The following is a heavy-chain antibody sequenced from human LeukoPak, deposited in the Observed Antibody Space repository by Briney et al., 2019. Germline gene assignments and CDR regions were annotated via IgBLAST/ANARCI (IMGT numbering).Heavy chain of an antibody. CDR2: ISENGDGR. J-gene: IGHJ4*02. CDR1: GFTFSSYA. D-gene: IGHD3-10*01. Sequence: GGSLRLSCAASGFTFSSYAMTWVRQAPGKGLQWVSAISENGDGRYYAGSVKGRFTISRDNSRDMLYLQMNSLRAEDTALYYCTKDWFASYWGQGTLVTVSS. V-gene: IGHV3-23*01. CDR3: TKDWFASY.